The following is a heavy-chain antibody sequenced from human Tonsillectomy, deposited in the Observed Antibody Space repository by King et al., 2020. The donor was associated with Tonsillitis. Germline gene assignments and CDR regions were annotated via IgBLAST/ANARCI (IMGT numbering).Heavy chain of an antibody. D-gene: IGHD2-2*01. J-gene: IGHJ4*02. CDR3: ARDRPVGVVPAASYFDY. V-gene: IGHV4-59*12. CDR2: IFYTGST. Sequence: VQLQESGPGLVKPSETLFLTCSVSGGSMSGYYWSWIRQPPGKGLEWIGYIFYTGSTNYNPSLRSRVTMSVDTSKNQFSLELSSVTAADTAVYYCARDRPVGVVPAASYFDYWGQGTLVTVSS. CDR1: GGSMSGYY.